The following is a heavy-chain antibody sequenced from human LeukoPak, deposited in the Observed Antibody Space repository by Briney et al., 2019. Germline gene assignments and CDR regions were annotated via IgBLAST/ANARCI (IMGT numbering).Heavy chain of an antibody. CDR1: GGSISSNTYF. V-gene: IGHV4-39*01. CDR3: ATSDTVSTYNWFDP. J-gene: IGHJ5*02. D-gene: IGHD5/OR15-5a*01. CDR2: IRYSGST. Sequence: SETLSLTCNVSGGSISSNTYFWGWIRRPPGKGLEWIGSIRYSGSTYYDPSLKSRVTISVDTSKNQFSLNLSSLTAADTAVYYCATSDTVSTYNWFDPWGQGTLVTVS.